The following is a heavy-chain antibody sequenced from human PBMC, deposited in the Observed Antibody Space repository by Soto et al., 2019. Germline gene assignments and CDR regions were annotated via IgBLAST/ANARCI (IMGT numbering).Heavy chain of an antibody. CDR1: GFTFSSYW. J-gene: IGHJ4*02. CDR2: IKQDGSEK. Sequence: PGGSLRLSCAASGFTFSSYWMSWVRQAPGKGLEWVANIKQDGSEKYYVDSVKGRFTISRDNSKDSLYLQMNSLRDEDTAVYYCATLGVGNLGYWGQGTLVTVSS. CDR3: ATLGVGNLGY. V-gene: IGHV3-7*01. D-gene: IGHD2-15*01.